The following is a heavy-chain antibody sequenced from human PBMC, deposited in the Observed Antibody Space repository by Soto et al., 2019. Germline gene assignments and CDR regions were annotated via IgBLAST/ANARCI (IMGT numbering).Heavy chain of an antibody. CDR3: ANQDSSSWYLDYYYYGMDV. D-gene: IGHD6-13*01. J-gene: IGHJ6*02. V-gene: IGHV3-30*18. CDR2: ISYDGSNK. Sequence: GGSLRLSCAASGFTFSSYGMHWVRQAPGKGLEWVAVISYDGSNKYYADSVKGRFTISRDNSKNTLYLQMNSLRAEDTAVYYCANQDSSSWYLDYYYYGMDVWGQGTTVTVSS. CDR1: GFTFSSYG.